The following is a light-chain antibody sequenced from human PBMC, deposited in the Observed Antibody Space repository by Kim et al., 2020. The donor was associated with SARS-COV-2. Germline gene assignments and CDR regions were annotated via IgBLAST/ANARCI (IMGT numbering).Light chain of an antibody. Sequence: DVQMTQSPSSLSASVGDRVTITCRASQGIRNSLAWYHQKPGKAPILLLYSTSKLEPGVPSRFSGSGSGTDYTLSISSLQPEDFGTYYCQQYETMPRTFGQGTKLEI. CDR3: QQYETMPRT. V-gene: IGKV1-NL1*01. CDR2: STS. CDR1: QGIRNS. J-gene: IGKJ2*01.